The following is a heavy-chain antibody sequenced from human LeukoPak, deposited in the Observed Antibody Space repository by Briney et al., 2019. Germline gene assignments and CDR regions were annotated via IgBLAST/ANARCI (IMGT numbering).Heavy chain of an antibody. D-gene: IGHD6-19*01. J-gene: IGHJ4*02. CDR1: GFTFSTYS. V-gene: IGHV3-48*01. CDR2: ISSSSGTI. Sequence: PGGSLRLSCAASGFTFSTYSMKWVRQAPGKGLEWVSYISSSSGTIYYADSVKGRFTISRDNAKNMLFLQMNSLRAEDTAVYYCVKGSGTGWYGHWGQGTLVTVSS. CDR3: VKGSGTGWYGH.